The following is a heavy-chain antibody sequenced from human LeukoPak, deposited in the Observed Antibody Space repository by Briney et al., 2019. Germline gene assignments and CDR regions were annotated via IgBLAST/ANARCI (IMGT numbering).Heavy chain of an antibody. D-gene: IGHD3-22*01. V-gene: IGHV1-2*02. CDR3: ARGLDYYDSSGYGI. Sequence: ASVKVSCKASGYTFTGYYMHWVRQAPGQGLEWMGWINPNSGGTNYAQKFQGRVTMTRDTSISTAYMELSRLRSDDTAAYYCARGLDYYDSSGYGIWGQGTMVTVSS. CDR1: GYTFTGYY. CDR2: INPNSGGT. J-gene: IGHJ3*02.